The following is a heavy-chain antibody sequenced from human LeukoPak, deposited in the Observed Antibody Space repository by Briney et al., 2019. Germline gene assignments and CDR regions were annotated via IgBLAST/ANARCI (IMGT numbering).Heavy chain of an antibody. J-gene: IGHJ4*02. CDR3: AKTDRLAAPLDY. D-gene: IGHD6-6*01. CDR1: GFTFSSYG. V-gene: IGHV3-30*02. CDR2: IRYDGSNK. Sequence: GGSLRLSCAASGFTFSSYGMHWVRQAPGKGLEWVAFIRYDGSNKYYADSVKGRFTISRDNSKNTLYLQMNSLRAEDTAVYYCAKTDRLAAPLDYWGQGTLVTVSS.